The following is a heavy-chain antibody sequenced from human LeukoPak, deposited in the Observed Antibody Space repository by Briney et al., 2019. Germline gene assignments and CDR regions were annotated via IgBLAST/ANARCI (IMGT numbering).Heavy chain of an antibody. CDR3: ATRNFGDYGAFDI. Sequence: PGASVKVSCKVSGYTLSDLAMHWVRQAPGKGLEWVGGLDPEDGEAIYAQPLQGRVTMTEDTSSDTAYMVLSSLRSEDTAVYYCATRNFGDYGAFDIWGQGTMVTVSS. CDR2: LDPEDGEA. CDR1: GYTLSDLA. V-gene: IGHV1-24*01. J-gene: IGHJ3*02. D-gene: IGHD4-17*01.